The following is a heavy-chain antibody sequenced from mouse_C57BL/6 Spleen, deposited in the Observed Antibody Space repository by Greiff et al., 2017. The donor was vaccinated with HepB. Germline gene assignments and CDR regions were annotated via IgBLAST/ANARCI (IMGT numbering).Heavy chain of an antibody. D-gene: IGHD2-2*01. Sequence: DVKLQESGPGLVKPSPSLSLTCSVTGYSITSGYYWNWIRQFPGNNLEWMVYISYDGSNNYNPSLNNRISITRDTSKNQFFLKLNSVTTEDTATYYCARDGYGGYFDVWGTGTTVTVSS. CDR3: ARDGYGGYFDV. CDR1: GYSITSGYY. CDR2: ISYDGSN. J-gene: IGHJ1*03. V-gene: IGHV3-6*01.